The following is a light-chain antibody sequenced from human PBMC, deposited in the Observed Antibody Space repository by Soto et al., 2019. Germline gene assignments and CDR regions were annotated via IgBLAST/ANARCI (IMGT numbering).Light chain of an antibody. J-gene: IGLJ1*01. Sequence: QSALTQPASVSGSPGQSISIPCTGTSSDIGAFNFVSWYQQHPGKAPKVLIYGVTNRPSGVDYRFSGSKSGNTASLIISGLCPEDEADYYCSSFTSASTLIFGTGTKVTVL. CDR3: SSFTSASTLI. V-gene: IGLV2-14*03. CDR1: SSDIGAFNF. CDR2: GVT.